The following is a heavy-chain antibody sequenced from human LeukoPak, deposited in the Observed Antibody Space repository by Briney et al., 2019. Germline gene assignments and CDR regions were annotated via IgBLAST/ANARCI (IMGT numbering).Heavy chain of an antibody. Sequence: GGSLRLSCAASGFTFSTYAMHWVRQAPGKGLEYVSSISSNGGSTYYANSVKGRFTISRDNAKNSLYLQMNSLRAEDTAVYYCARDSEVWSGVIVMGSVDYWGQGTLVTVSS. CDR2: ISSNGGST. J-gene: IGHJ4*02. CDR1: GFTFSTYA. CDR3: ARDSEVWSGVIVMGSVDY. D-gene: IGHD3-16*02. V-gene: IGHV3-64*01.